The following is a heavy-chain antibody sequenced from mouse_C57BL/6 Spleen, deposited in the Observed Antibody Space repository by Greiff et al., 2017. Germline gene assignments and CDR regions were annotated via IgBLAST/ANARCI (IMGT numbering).Heavy chain of an antibody. CDR3: ARRVTTVVARYFEV. CDR1: GYTFTSYW. D-gene: IGHD1-1*01. V-gene: IGHV1-50*01. Sequence: VQLQQPGAELVKPGASVKLSCKASGYTFTSYWMQWVKQRPGQGLEWIGEIDPSDSYTNYNQKFKGKATLTVDTSSSTAYMQLSSLTSEDSAVYYCARRVTTVVARYFEVWGTGTTVTVSS. CDR2: IDPSDSYT. J-gene: IGHJ1*03.